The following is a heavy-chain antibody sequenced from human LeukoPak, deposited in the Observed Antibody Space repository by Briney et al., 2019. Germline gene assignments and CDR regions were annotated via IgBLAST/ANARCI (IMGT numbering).Heavy chain of an antibody. V-gene: IGHV3-48*04. J-gene: IGHJ4*02. CDR1: GFTFSSYS. D-gene: IGHD1-26*01. CDR3: ARDRGGSYSAIDY. Sequence: GGSLRLSCAASGFTFSSYSMNWVRQAPGKGLEWVSFISSSSSTIYYADSVKGRFTISRDNAKNSLYLQMNSLRAEDTAVYYCARDRGGSYSAIDYWGQGTLVAVSS. CDR2: ISSSSSTI.